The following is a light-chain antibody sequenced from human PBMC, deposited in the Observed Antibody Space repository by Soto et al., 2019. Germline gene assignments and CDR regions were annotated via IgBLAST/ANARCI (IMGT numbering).Light chain of an antibody. Sequence: EIVLTQSPGTLSLSPGARATLSCRASQSVSSNFLAWYQQKPGQAPRLLIYDGSNRVTGIPDRFSGSGSGTDFTITISRLEPEDFEVYDCQQYDSSPRTFGQGTKVDIK. CDR3: QQYDSSPRT. V-gene: IGKV3-20*01. CDR2: DGS. J-gene: IGKJ1*01. CDR1: QSVSSNF.